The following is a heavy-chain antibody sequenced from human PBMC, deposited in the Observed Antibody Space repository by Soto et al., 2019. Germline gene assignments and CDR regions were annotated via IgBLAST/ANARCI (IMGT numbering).Heavy chain of an antibody. CDR2: NYYSGIT. J-gene: IGHJ6*02. D-gene: IGHD6-6*01. CDR1: GGSISSGGYY. Sequence: SESLSLTCTVSGGSISSGGYYWTWIRQHPGKGLEWIGYNYYSGITYYNPSLRSRVTISLDTSKNQFSLKLSSVTAADTAVYYCARGSSIAGLYYGMDVWGQGTTVTVSS. CDR3: ARGSSIAGLYYGMDV. V-gene: IGHV4-31*03.